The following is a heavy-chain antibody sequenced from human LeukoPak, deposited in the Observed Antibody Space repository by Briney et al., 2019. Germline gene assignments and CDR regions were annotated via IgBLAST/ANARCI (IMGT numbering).Heavy chain of an antibody. CDR3: AKDIGSYYDY. J-gene: IGHJ4*02. CDR1: GFTFSSNG. CDR2: IQYDGSKK. V-gene: IGHV3-30*02. D-gene: IGHD3-10*01. Sequence: GGSLRLSCVASGFTFSSNGMHWVRQAPGKGPEWVTFIQYDGSKKYYADSVKGRFTISRDNSKNTLYLEMNSLRAEDTAVYYCAKDIGSYYDYWGQGILVTVSS.